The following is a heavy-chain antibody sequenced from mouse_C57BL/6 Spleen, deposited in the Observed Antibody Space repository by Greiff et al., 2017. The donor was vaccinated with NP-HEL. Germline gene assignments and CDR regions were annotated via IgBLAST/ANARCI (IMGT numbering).Heavy chain of an antibody. CDR3: VSYYYGSSYAMDY. V-gene: IGHV10-1*01. CDR1: GFSFNTYA. D-gene: IGHD1-1*01. Sequence: EVNVVESGGGLVQPKGSLKLSCAASGFSFNTYAMNWVRQAPGKGLEWVARIRSKSNNYATYYADSVKDRFTISRDDSESMLYLQMNNLKTEDTAMYYCVSYYYGSSYAMDYWGQGTSVTVSS. J-gene: IGHJ4*01. CDR2: IRSKSNNYAT.